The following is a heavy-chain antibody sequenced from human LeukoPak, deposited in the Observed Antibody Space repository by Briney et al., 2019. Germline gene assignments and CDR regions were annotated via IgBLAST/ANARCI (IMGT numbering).Heavy chain of an antibody. Sequence: HPGRSPRLSCAASGFTFSSYGMHWVRQAPGKGLEWVAVISYDGSNKYYADSVKGRFTISRDNSKNTLYLQMNSLRAEDTAVYYCARVRPSGSSGYYYYYGMDVWGQGTTVTVSS. CDR3: ARVRPSGSSGYYYYYGMDV. V-gene: IGHV3-30*03. D-gene: IGHD3-22*01. J-gene: IGHJ6*02. CDR1: GFTFSSYG. CDR2: ISYDGSNK.